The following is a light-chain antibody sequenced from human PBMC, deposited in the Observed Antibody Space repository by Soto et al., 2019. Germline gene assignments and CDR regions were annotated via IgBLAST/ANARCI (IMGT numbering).Light chain of an antibody. Sequence: IQMTQAPASLSGSVGDRLTITCRASQGIGTYLNWYKQKPGKAPKLLIYTASSLQSGVPSRFSGSGSETDFTLTISSLQPEDFATYSCQQSYNTTWTFGQGTKVDI. J-gene: IGKJ1*01. V-gene: IGKV1-39*01. CDR1: QGIGTY. CDR3: QQSYNTTWT. CDR2: TAS.